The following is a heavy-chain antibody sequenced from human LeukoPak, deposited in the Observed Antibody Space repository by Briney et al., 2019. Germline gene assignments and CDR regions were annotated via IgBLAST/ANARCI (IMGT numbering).Heavy chain of an antibody. CDR3: APATATFDY. Sequence: GASVKVSCKASGYTFTGYNMHWVRQAPGQGLEWMGWISPNSGDTNYAQKFQGRVTMTRDTSISTAYMELSRLRSDDTAVYFCAPATATFDYWGQGTLVTVSS. J-gene: IGHJ4*02. V-gene: IGHV1-2*02. CDR2: ISPNSGDT. D-gene: IGHD4-17*01. CDR1: GYTFTGYN.